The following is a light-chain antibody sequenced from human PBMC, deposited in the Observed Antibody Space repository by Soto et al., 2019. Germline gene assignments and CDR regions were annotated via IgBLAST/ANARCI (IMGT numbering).Light chain of an antibody. V-gene: IGLV2-8*01. CDR1: SSDVGFYNY. J-gene: IGLJ3*02. Sequence: QSALTQPPSASGSPGQSVTISRTGTSSDVGFYNYVSWYQQHPDKAPQLMIYEVNKRPSGVPDRFSGSKSGNTASLTVSGLQTDDEADYYCTSYAGYNNPVVFGGGTKLTV. CDR2: EVN. CDR3: TSYAGYNNPVV.